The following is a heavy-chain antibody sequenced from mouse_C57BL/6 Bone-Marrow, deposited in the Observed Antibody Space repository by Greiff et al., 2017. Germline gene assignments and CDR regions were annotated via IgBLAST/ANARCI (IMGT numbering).Heavy chain of an antibody. V-gene: IGHV5-12*01. CDR2: ISNGGGST. Sequence: DVKLVESGGGLVQPGGSLKLSCAASGFTFSDYYMYWVRQTPEKRLEWVAYISNGGGSTYYPDTLKGRFTISRDTAKNTLYLQMSRLKSEDIAMYCCASLFDVDDVAWFAYWGQGTLVAVSA. J-gene: IGHJ3*01. D-gene: IGHD2-12*01. CDR3: ASLFDVDDVAWFAY. CDR1: GFTFSDYY.